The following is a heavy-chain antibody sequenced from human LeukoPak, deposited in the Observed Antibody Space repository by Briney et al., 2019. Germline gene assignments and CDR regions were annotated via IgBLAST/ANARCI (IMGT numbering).Heavy chain of an antibody. CDR2: INHSGST. CDR3: AKIYGDNGASGNHY. Sequence: SETLSLTCAVYGGSFSGYYWSWIRQPPGKGLEWIGEINHSGSTNYNPSLKSRVTISVDTSKNQFSLKLSSVTAADTAVYYCAKIYGDNGASGNHYWAREPRVP. V-gene: IGHV4-34*01. CDR1: GGSFSGYY. J-gene: IGHJ4*02. D-gene: IGHD4-17*01.